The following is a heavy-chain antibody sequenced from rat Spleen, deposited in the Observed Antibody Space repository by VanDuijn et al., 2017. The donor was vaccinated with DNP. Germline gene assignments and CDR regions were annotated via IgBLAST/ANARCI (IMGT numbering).Heavy chain of an antibody. V-gene: IGHV5-25*01. D-gene: IGHD3-1*01. Sequence: EVQLVESGGGLVQPGRSLKLSCTASGFTFGNYDMAWVRQAPTKGLEWVASISPSGGTTYYRDSVKGRFTVSRDAKSTLYLQMDSLRSEDTATYYCARRDGPPANWFAYWGQGTLVTVSS. CDR1: GFTFGNYD. CDR3: ARRDGPPANWFAY. CDR2: ISPSGGTT. J-gene: IGHJ3*01.